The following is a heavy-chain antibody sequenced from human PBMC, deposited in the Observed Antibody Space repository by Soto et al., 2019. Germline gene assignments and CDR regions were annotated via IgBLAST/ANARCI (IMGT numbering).Heavy chain of an antibody. D-gene: IGHD2-2*02. Sequence: EVQLVESGGGLVKPGGSLRLSCAASGFTFSSYTMKWVRQAPGKGLEWVSSISGSSGHMYYADSMKGRFSISRDNAKSTLYLQMNSLRAEDTAMYYCARDHCSSSSCYRQDPSYWGQGTLVTVSS. V-gene: IGHV3-21*06. CDR3: ARDHCSSSSCYRQDPSY. CDR1: GFTFSSYT. J-gene: IGHJ4*02. CDR2: ISGSSGHM.